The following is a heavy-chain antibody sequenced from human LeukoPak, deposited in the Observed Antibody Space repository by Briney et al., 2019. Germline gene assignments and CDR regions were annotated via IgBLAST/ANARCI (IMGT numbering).Heavy chain of an antibody. CDR2: TSPISSTV. V-gene: IGHV1-69*05. Sequence: ASVKVSCKASGGSFSSYAISWIRQAPGQRLEWMGGTSPISSTVDHAQKLQGRVTITTDEPTSTTFMELSSLRSEDTAVYYCARDRGDVFDIWGQGTMVSVSS. CDR3: ARDRGDVFDI. D-gene: IGHD3-16*01. J-gene: IGHJ3*02. CDR1: GGSFSSYA.